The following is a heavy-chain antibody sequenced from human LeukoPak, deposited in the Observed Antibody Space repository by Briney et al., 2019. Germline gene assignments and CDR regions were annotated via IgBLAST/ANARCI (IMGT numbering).Heavy chain of an antibody. CDR3: ARGPVAGTGIHDY. D-gene: IGHD6-19*01. CDR2: ISSSSSYI. Sequence: GGSLRLSCAASGFTFRSYSMNWVRQAPGKGLEWVSSISSSSSYIYYADSVKGRFTISRDNAKNSLYLQMNSLRAEDTAVYYCARGPVAGTGIHDYWGQGTLVAVSS. J-gene: IGHJ4*02. CDR1: GFTFRSYS. V-gene: IGHV3-21*01.